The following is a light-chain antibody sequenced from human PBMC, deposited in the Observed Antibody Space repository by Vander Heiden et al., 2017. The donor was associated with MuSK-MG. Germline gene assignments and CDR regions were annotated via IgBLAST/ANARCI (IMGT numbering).Light chain of an antibody. V-gene: IGKV1-39*01. CDR2: AAY. J-gene: IGKJ4*01. Sequence: DIQMTQSPSSLSASVGDRVTLTCRANQSIGAFLKLYQQTPGTAPRLLIYAAYSLQSGVPPRFSGSGSGTEFTLTISGLQSEDSATYFCQQSSETPTFGGGTKVEIK. CDR3: QQSSETPT. CDR1: QSIGAF.